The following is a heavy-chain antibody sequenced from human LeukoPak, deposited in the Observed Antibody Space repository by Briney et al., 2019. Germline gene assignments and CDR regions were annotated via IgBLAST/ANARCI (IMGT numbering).Heavy chain of an antibody. D-gene: IGHD3-22*01. V-gene: IGHV3-9*01. CDR1: GFTFDDYA. CDR3: AREWTGLYAFDI. J-gene: IGHJ3*02. CDR2: ISWNSGSI. Sequence: PGGSLRLSCAASGFTFDDYAMHWVRQAPGKGLEWVSGISWNSGSIGYADSVKGRFTISRDNAKNSLYLQMNSLRAEDTAVYYCAREWTGLYAFDIWGQGTMVTVSS.